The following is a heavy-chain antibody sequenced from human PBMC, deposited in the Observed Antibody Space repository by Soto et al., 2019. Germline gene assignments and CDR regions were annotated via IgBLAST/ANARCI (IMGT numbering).Heavy chain of an antibody. Sequence: QTLSLTCAISGDSVSNNSVAWNWVRQSPSRGLEWLGRTYYRSKWHYDYAPSVRSRITINPDTSKNHFSLQLNSVSPEDAAVYYCARTLRGRGVKYFDDWGQGTLVTVTS. J-gene: IGHJ4*02. V-gene: IGHV6-1*01. CDR2: TYYRSKWHY. CDR3: ARTLRGRGVKYFDD. CDR1: GDSVSNNSVA. D-gene: IGHD3-10*01.